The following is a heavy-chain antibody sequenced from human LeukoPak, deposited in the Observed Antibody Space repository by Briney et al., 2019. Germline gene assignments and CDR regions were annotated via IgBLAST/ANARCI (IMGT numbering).Heavy chain of an antibody. D-gene: IGHD1-7*01. CDR2: IIPILGIA. J-gene: IGHJ4*02. CDR1: GGTFSSYA. V-gene: IGHV1-69*04. Sequence: ASVKVSCKASGGTFSSYAISWVRQAPGQGLEWMGRIIPILGIANYAQKFQGRVTITADKSTSTAYMELSSLRSEDTAVYYCAKTFNPRGNYLSSFDYWGQGTLVTVSS. CDR3: AKTFNPRGNYLSSFDY.